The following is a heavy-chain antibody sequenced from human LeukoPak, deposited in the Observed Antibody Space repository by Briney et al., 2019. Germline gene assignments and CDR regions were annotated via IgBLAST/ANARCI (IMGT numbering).Heavy chain of an antibody. CDR2: ISWDSGTI. D-gene: IGHD6-19*01. CDR3: AKDNRRHYTSGPNPDSLH. CDR1: GFIFNNYA. Sequence: GGSLRLSCAGSGFIFNNYAMHWVRQPPGKGLEWVSGISWDSGTIDYADSVRGRFTISRDNAKNSLYLQMDSLRVEDTAFYYCAKDNRRHYTSGPNPDSLHWGQGALVTVSS. J-gene: IGHJ4*02. V-gene: IGHV3-9*01.